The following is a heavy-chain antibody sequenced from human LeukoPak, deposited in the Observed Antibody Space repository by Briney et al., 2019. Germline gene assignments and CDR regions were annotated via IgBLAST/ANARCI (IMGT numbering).Heavy chain of an antibody. Sequence: SQTLSLTCTVSGGSISSGGFYWTWIRHPPGKGLEWIGYIYYSGSTYYNPSLKSRVTISVDTSKNQFSLRLSSVTAADTAVYYCARGPLLAPFDYWGQGTLVTVSS. CDR2: IYYSGST. V-gene: IGHV4-30-4*01. D-gene: IGHD3-10*01. CDR1: GGSISSGGFY. J-gene: IGHJ4*02. CDR3: ARGPLLAPFDY.